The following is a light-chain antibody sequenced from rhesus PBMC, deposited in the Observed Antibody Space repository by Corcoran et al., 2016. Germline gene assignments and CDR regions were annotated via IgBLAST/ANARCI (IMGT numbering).Light chain of an antibody. CDR2: YAS. CDR3: QQYNSDPLT. Sequence: DIQMTQSPSSLSASVGDRVTLTCRASQGIGSFLAWYPQKPGKAPKPLIYYASNLENGVPSRVRGSGYGTEITLTNSSLQPEDFATYFCQQYNSDPLTFGGGTKVEIK. CDR1: QGIGSF. V-gene: IGKV1-37*01. J-gene: IGKJ4*01.